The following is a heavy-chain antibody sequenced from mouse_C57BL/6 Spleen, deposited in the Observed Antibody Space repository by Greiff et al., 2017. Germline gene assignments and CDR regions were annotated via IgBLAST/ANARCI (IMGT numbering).Heavy chain of an antibody. Sequence: QVQLQQPGAELVRPGSSVKLSCKASGYTFTSYWMHWVKQRPIQGLEWIGNIDPSDSETHYNQKFKDKATLTVDKSSSTTYMQLSSLTSEDSAVYDCATDGSSLSYFDYWGQGTTLTVSS. V-gene: IGHV1-52*01. CDR3: ATDGSSLSYFDY. J-gene: IGHJ2*01. D-gene: IGHD1-1*01. CDR2: IDPSDSET. CDR1: GYTFTSYW.